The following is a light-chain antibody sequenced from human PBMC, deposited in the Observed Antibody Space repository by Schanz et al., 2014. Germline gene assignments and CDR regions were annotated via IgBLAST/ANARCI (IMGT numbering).Light chain of an antibody. CDR2: EVS. J-gene: IGLJ2*01. V-gene: IGLV2-8*01. CDR3: CSYAGTYSVV. Sequence: QSVLTQPPSASGSPGQSVTISCTGTSSDVGDYNYVSWYQQHPGKAPKLMIYEVSKRPSGVPDRFSGSKSGNTASLTVSGLQAEDEADYYCCSYAGTYSVVFGGGTKLTVL. CDR1: SSDVGDYNY.